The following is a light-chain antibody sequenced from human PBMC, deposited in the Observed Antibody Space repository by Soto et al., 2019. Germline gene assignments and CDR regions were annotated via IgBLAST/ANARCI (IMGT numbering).Light chain of an antibody. CDR2: AAS. Sequence: ELVMTQSPATLSVSPGERATLSCRASQSVGGNLAWYQQKPGQAPRLLIYAASTRATGVPARFSGGGSGTEFTLTISSLQSEDFAAYYCQQYNNWPPWTFGQGTKVDIK. CDR3: QQYNNWPPWT. CDR1: QSVGGN. V-gene: IGKV3-15*01. J-gene: IGKJ1*01.